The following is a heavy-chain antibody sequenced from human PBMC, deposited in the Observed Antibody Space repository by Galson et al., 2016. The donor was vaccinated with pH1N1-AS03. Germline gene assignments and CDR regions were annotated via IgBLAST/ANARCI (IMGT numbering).Heavy chain of an antibody. CDR3: AKGNYQLLNYYYYMDV. D-gene: IGHD2-2*01. J-gene: IGHJ6*03. Sequence: SVKVSCKAHGGTFITYAITWVRQAPGQGLEWMGGIIPVFGTTSFAQKFQDRVSITADESTSTAFMELSSLRSEDTAVYYCAKGNYQLLNYYYYMDVWGKGTTVTVSS. CDR2: IIPVFGTT. V-gene: IGHV1-69*13. CDR1: GGTFITYA.